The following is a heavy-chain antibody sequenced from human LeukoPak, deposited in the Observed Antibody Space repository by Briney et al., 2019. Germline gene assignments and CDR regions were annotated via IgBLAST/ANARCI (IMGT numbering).Heavy chain of an antibody. CDR1: GGSISSSSYY. Sequence: SETLSLTCTVSGGSISSSSYYWGWIRQPPGKGLEWIGSIYYSGSTYYNPSLKSRVTISVDTSKNQFSLKLSSVTAADTAVYYCARSRPITIFGVVITGGYDHFDYWGQGTLVTVSS. CDR2: IYYSGST. J-gene: IGHJ4*02. D-gene: IGHD3-3*01. V-gene: IGHV4-39*07. CDR3: ARSRPITIFGVVITGGYDHFDY.